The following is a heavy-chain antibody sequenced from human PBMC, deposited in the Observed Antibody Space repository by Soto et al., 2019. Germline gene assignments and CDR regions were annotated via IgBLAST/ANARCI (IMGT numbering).Heavy chain of an antibody. Sequence: GSLRLSCAASGFTFSNAWMNWVRQAPGKGLEWVGRIKSKTDGGTTDYAAPVKGRFTISRDDSKNTLYLQMNSLKTEDTAVYYCTTRLLEVRFLNWFDPWGQGTLVTVSS. CDR3: TTRLLEVRFLNWFDP. CDR2: IKSKTDGGTT. J-gene: IGHJ5*02. CDR1: GFTFSNAW. D-gene: IGHD2-21*01. V-gene: IGHV3-15*07.